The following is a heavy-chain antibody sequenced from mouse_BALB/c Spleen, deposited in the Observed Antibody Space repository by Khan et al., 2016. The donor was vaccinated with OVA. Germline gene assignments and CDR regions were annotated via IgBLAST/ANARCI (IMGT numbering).Heavy chain of an antibody. Sequence: QVRLQQPGAELARPGASVKMSCKASGYTFTTYTMHWVKQRPGQGLEWIGYINPSNGYTNYNQKFKDKSTLTADKSSSTAYMQLSSLTSDYSAVYYCAREGAYYRSDGWFSYWGQGTLVTVSA. CDR3: AREGAYYRSDGWFSY. J-gene: IGHJ3*01. D-gene: IGHD2-14*01. CDR1: GYTFTTYT. CDR2: INPSNGYT. V-gene: IGHV1-4*01.